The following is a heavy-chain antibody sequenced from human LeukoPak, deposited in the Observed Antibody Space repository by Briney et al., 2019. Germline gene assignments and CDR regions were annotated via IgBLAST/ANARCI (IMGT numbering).Heavy chain of an antibody. CDR1: GFTFSSYA. CDR2: ISYDGSNK. Sequence: GRSLRLPCAASGFTFSSYAMHWVRQAPGKGLEWVAVISYDGSNKYYADSVKGRFTISRDDAKNSLFLQMNSLRAEDTAVYYCARVMDSSSGLFDYWGQGTLVTVSS. V-gene: IGHV3-30*04. J-gene: IGHJ4*02. CDR3: ARVMDSSSGLFDY. D-gene: IGHD6-13*01.